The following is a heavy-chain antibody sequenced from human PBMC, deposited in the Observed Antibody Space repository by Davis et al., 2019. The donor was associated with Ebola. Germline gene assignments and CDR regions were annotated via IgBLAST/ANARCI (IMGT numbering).Heavy chain of an antibody. J-gene: IGHJ4*02. CDR2: IYPGDSDT. D-gene: IGHD3-10*01. V-gene: IGHV5-51*01. CDR3: ARHSPHYYGSIQAHFDY. Sequence: GESLKISCKGSGYSFTSYWIGWVRQMPGKGLEWMGIIYPGDSDTRYSPSFQGQVTISADKSISTAYLQWSSLKASDTAMYYCARHSPHYYGSIQAHFDYWGQGTLVTVSS. CDR1: GYSFTSYW.